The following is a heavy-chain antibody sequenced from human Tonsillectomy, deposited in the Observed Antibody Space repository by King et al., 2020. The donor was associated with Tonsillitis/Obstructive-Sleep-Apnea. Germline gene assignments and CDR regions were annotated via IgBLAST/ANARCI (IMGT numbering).Heavy chain of an antibody. J-gene: IGHJ6*03. Sequence: VQLVESGGGLVQPGGSLRLSCAASGFTFSSYEMNWVRQAPGKGLEWVSYISSSGSTTYYADSVKGRFTISRDNAKNSLYLQMNSLRAEDTAVYYCARDRTTVTGYYYYMDVWGKGTTVTVSS. CDR1: GFTFSSYE. V-gene: IGHV3-48*03. D-gene: IGHD4-11*01. CDR2: ISSSGSTT. CDR3: ARDRTTVTGYYYYMDV.